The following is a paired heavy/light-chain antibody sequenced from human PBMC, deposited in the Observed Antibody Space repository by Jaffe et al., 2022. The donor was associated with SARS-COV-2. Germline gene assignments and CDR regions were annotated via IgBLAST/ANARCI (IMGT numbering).Heavy chain of an antibody. V-gene: IGHV4-39*01. Sequence: QLQLQESGPGLVKPSETLSLTCAVSGGSISRSDSFWGWIRQPPGKGLEWIGSLYYSGTNHYNPPLRGRVTMSVDTSKNLFSLHLNSVTAADTAMYYCARQDRPYDGTFYLISPTFDSWGQGILVTVSS. D-gene: IGHD3-22*01. CDR2: LYYSGTN. CDR1: GGSISRSDSF. CDR3: ARQDRPYDGTFYLISPTFDS. J-gene: IGHJ4*02.
Light chain of an antibody. CDR3: SSYTTSSIPV. CDR1: NSDIGYYNY. Sequence: QSALTQPASVSGSPGQSITISCTGSNSDIGYYNYVSWYQHHPGKAPKLIIYDVTDRPSGVSSRFSGSKSDNTASLTISGLQAEDEADYYCSSYTTSSIPVLGGGTRLTVL. J-gene: IGLJ3*02. V-gene: IGLV2-14*03. CDR2: DVT.